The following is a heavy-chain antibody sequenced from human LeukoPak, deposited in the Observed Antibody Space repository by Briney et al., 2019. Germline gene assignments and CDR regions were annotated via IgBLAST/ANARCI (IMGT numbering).Heavy chain of an antibody. Sequence: SSETLSLTCTVSGGSVSSGSYYWSWIRQPPGKGLEWIGYIYYSGSTKYNPSLKSRVTISVDTSKNQLSLKLSSVTAADTAVYYCARVRYSSGWYEDYWGQGTLVAVSS. CDR3: ARVRYSSGWYEDY. CDR1: GGSVSSGSYY. V-gene: IGHV4-61*01. D-gene: IGHD6-19*01. CDR2: IYYSGST. J-gene: IGHJ4*02.